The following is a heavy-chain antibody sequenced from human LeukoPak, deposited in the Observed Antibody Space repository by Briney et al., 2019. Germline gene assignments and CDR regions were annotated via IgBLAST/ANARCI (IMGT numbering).Heavy chain of an antibody. D-gene: IGHD2-2*01. CDR1: GYTFTGYY. V-gene: IGHV1-2*02. J-gene: IGHJ4*02. CDR3: ARAKDIVVVPAAFYFDY. CDR2: INPNSGGT. Sequence: ASVKVSCKASGYTFTGYYMHWVRQAPGQGLEWMGWINPNSGGTNYAQKFQGRVTMTRDTSTSTAYMELSRLRSDDTAVYYCARAKDIVVVPAAFYFDYWGQGTLVTVSS.